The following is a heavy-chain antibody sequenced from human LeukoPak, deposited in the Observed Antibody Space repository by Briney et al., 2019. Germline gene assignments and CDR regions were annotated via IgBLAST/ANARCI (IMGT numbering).Heavy chain of an antibody. Sequence: GGSLRLSCAASGFTVSSNYMSWVRQAPGKGLEWVSVIYSGGSTYYADSVKGRFTISRDNSKNTLYLQMNSLRAEDTAVYYCAKDRRPPPMTTVTKTSSWFDPWGQGTLVTVSS. D-gene: IGHD4-17*01. J-gene: IGHJ5*02. CDR1: GFTVSSNY. CDR2: IYSGGST. CDR3: AKDRRPPPMTTVTKTSSWFDP. V-gene: IGHV3-53*01.